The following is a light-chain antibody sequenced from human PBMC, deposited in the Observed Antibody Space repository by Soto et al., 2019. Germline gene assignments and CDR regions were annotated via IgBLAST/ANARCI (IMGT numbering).Light chain of an antibody. CDR3: QQYNNWPRT. J-gene: IGKJ1*01. CDR2: KAS. Sequence: IQMPQSPNTMSSAVGDAVTITYLASQSISSWLAWYQQKPGKAPKFLIYKASTLESGVPSRFSGSGSGTEFTLSISSLQSEDFAVYYCQQYNNWPRTFGQGAKVDIK. CDR1: QSISSW. V-gene: IGKV1-5*03.